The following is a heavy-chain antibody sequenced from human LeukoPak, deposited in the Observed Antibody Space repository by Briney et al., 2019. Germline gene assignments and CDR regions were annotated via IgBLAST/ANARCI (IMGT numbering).Heavy chain of an antibody. CDR3: ARDIVATIHYYYGMDV. CDR2: ISAYNGNT. Sequence: GASVKASCKASGYTFTSYGISWVRQAPGQGLEWKGWISAYNGNTNYAQKLQGRVTMTTDTSTSTAYMELRSLRSDDTAVYYCARDIVATIHYYYGMDVWGQGTTVTVSS. CDR1: GYTFTSYG. V-gene: IGHV1-18*01. J-gene: IGHJ6*02. D-gene: IGHD5-12*01.